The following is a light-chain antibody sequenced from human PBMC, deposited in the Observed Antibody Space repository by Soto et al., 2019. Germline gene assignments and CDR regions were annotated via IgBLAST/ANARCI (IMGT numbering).Light chain of an antibody. Sequence: DIVMTQSPDSLAVSLGERATINCKSSQSVLYSSNNNNYLAWFQQKPGQPPKLLLYWASTRKSGVPDRFSGSGSGTAFTLTISSLQAEDVAVYYCHQYYTTPFTFGQGTKVEIK. CDR2: WAS. CDR3: HQYYTTPFT. V-gene: IGKV4-1*01. J-gene: IGKJ2*01. CDR1: QSVLYSSNNNNY.